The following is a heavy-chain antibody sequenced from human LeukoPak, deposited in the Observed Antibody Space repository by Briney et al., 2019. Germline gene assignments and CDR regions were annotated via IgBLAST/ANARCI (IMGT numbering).Heavy chain of an antibody. CDR3: ARDYGDYVGHAGEFDY. CDR2: MNPNSGNT. Sequence: GASVKVSCKASGYTFTSYDINWVRQATGQGLEWMGWMNPNSGNTGYAQKFQGRVTMTRNTSISTAYMELSSLRSEDTAVYYCARDYGDYVGHAGEFDYWGQGTLVTVSS. CDR1: GYTFTSYD. V-gene: IGHV1-8*01. D-gene: IGHD4-17*01. J-gene: IGHJ4*02.